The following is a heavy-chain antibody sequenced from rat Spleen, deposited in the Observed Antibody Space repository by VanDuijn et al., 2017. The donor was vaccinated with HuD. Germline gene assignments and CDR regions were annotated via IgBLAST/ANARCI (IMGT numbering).Heavy chain of an antibody. CDR3: ARHGPTVATPFDY. J-gene: IGHJ2*01. CDR1: GFTFSRYW. CDR2: ITSGGSNT. Sequence: EVQLVESGGGLVWSGRSLKLSCAASGFTFSRYWMYWVRQAPGKGLEWVATITSGGSNTYYPDSVKGRFTISRDNAKNTQYLQMDSLRSEDTATYYCARHGPTVATPFDYWGQGVMVTVSS. V-gene: IGHV5S13*01. D-gene: IGHD1-3*01.